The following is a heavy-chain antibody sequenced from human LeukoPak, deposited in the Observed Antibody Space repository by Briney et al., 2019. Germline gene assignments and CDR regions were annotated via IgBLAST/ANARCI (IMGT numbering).Heavy chain of an antibody. CDR2: ISSSGST. D-gene: IGHD1-1*01. J-gene: IGHJ3*02. Sequence: SQTLSLTCTVSGDSISSGDYYWSWIRQPAGKGLEWIGRISSSGSTNYNPSLKSRVTISVDTSKNQFSLKLSSVTAADTAVYYCARETGYDAFDIWGQGTMVTVSS. CDR1: GDSISSGDYY. CDR3: ARETGYDAFDI. V-gene: IGHV4-61*02.